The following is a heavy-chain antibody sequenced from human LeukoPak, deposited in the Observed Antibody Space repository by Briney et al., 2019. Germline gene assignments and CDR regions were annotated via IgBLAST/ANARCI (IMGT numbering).Heavy chain of an antibody. J-gene: IGHJ4*02. D-gene: IGHD1/OR15-1a*01. CDR2: HSHSGSA. Sequence: SETLSLTCTVSGGSISRYYWSWIRQPPGKGLEWIGTHSHSGSAYYNPSLRSRITMSLDTSENQLSLKLYSVTAADTAIYYCARYQTGTMFAVWGQGTLVTISS. CDR1: GGSISRYY. CDR3: ARYQTGTMFAV. V-gene: IGHV4-59*12.